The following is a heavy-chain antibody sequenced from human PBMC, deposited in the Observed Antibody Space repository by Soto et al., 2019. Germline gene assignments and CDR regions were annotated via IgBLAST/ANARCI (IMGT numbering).Heavy chain of an antibody. J-gene: IGHJ3*02. V-gene: IGHV4-59*08. Sequence: SETLSLTCTVSGGSITNYYWSWIRQPPGKGLEWIGYIYYSGTTNYNPSLKSRVIISVDTSKNQFSLKLTSVTAADTAVYYCATPSGTDDAFDIWGHGTLVTVSS. CDR2: IYYSGTT. CDR1: GGSITNYY. CDR3: ATPSGTDDAFDI. D-gene: IGHD3-10*01.